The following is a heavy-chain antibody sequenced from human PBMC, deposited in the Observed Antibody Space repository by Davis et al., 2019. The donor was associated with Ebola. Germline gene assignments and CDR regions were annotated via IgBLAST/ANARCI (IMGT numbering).Heavy chain of an antibody. CDR1: GYTFTSYG. V-gene: IGHV1-69*10. Sequence: AASVKVSCQASGYTFTSYGISWVRQAPGQGLEWLGGVIPILGITNRSQKFRGRLTITAADSTGTAYMELYSLTSEDTAVYYCAGDFYDSTDYPSRYFDAWGPGTLVTVSS. CDR3: AGDFYDSTDYPSRYFDA. D-gene: IGHD3-22*01. J-gene: IGHJ2*01. CDR2: VIPILGIT.